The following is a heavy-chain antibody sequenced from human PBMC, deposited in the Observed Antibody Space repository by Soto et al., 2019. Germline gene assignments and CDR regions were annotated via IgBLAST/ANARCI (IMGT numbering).Heavy chain of an antibody. V-gene: IGHV6-1*01. CDR3: ARVHCSAGTCLDGLDF. D-gene: IGHD2-15*01. Sequence: SQTLSLTCVISGDSVSSNGACWNWIRQSPSRGLQWLGRIYYRSKWFHDYAASVESRMAINPDTSRNQFSLQLNYVTPEDTAVYYCARVHCSAGTCLDGLDFWGQGTAVTVSS. CDR1: GDSVSSNGAC. J-gene: IGHJ6*02. CDR2: IYYRSKWFH.